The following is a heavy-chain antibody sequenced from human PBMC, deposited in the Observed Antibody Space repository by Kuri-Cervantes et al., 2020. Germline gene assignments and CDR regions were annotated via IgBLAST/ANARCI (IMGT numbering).Heavy chain of an antibody. CDR1: GFTLSSYS. D-gene: IGHD2-15*01. Sequence: GGSLRLSCAASGFTLSSYSMNWVRQAPGKGLEWVSYISGSGGTFYFADSVKGRFTIARDNAKKSLYLQMDGLRAEDTAVYYCARDGGYDAFDIWGQGTMVTVSS. V-gene: IGHV3-48*01. J-gene: IGHJ3*02. CDR2: ISGSGGTF. CDR3: ARDGGYDAFDI.